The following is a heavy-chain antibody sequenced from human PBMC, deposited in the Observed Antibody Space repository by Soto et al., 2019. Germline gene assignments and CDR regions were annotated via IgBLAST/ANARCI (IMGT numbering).Heavy chain of an antibody. D-gene: IGHD6-13*01. CDR3: AREVGSRIAY. CDR2: MNPNSGNT. Sequence: QVQLVQSGAEVKKPGASVKVSCKASGYTFTSYDINWVRQATGQGLEWMGWMNPNSGNTGYAQKFQGRVTMTRNTSMSTADMELSIRRSEATAVYYCAREVGSRIAYWAEGALVTAS. J-gene: IGHJ4*02. CDR1: GYTFTSYD. V-gene: IGHV1-8*01.